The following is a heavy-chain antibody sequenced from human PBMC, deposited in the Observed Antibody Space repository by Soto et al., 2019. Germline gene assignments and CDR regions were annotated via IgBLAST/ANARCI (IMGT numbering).Heavy chain of an antibody. Sequence: PGGSLRLSCAASGFTFSSYGMHWVRQAPGKGLEWVAVISYDGSNKYYADSVKGRFTISRDNSKNTLYLQMNSLRAEDTAVYYCAKDYYAPSYYYDPSYDYWGQGTLVTVSS. CDR3: AKDYYAPSYYYDPSYDY. CDR1: GFTFSSYG. J-gene: IGHJ4*02. CDR2: ISYDGSNK. V-gene: IGHV3-30*18. D-gene: IGHD3-22*01.